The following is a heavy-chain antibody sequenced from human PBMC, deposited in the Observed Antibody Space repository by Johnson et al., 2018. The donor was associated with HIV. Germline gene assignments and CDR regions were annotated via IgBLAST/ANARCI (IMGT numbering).Heavy chain of an antibody. D-gene: IGHD2-21*02. Sequence: VQLVESGGGLVQPGGSLRLSCAASGFTFSSYWMHWVRQAPGKGLVWVSRINSDGSSTTYADPVKGQFTISRDNAKNTLYLQMNSLRAEDTAVYYCAKDIKRYCGGDCNDAFDIWGQGTMVTVSS. CDR1: GFTFSSYW. CDR2: INSDGSST. CDR3: AKDIKRYCGGDCNDAFDI. V-gene: IGHV3-74*01. J-gene: IGHJ3*02.